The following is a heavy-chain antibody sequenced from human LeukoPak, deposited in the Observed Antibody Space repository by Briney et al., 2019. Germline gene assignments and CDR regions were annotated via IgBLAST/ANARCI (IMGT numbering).Heavy chain of an antibody. CDR1: GFTVSSNY. J-gene: IGHJ4*02. V-gene: IGHV3-53*05. CDR2: IYSGGST. Sequence: GGSLRLSCAASGFTVSSNYMSWVRQAPEKGLEWVSVIYSGGSTYYADSVKGRFTISRDNSKNTLYLQMNSLRAEDTAVYYCARDLALDSGYDSGFAYWGQGTLVTVSS. CDR3: ARDLALDSGYDSGFAY. D-gene: IGHD5-12*01.